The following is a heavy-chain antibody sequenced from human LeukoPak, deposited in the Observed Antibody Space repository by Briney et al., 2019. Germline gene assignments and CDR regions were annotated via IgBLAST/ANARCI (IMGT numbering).Heavy chain of an antibody. Sequence: GGSLRLSCAASGFTFSSYGMHWVRQAPGKGLEWVAVISYDGSNKYYADSVKGRFTISRDNSKNTLYLQMNSLRAEDTAVYYCAKDQAVGIAALDYCGQGTLVTVSS. V-gene: IGHV3-30*18. J-gene: IGHJ4*02. CDR2: ISYDGSNK. CDR1: GFTFSSYG. CDR3: AKDQAVGIAALDY. D-gene: IGHD6-13*01.